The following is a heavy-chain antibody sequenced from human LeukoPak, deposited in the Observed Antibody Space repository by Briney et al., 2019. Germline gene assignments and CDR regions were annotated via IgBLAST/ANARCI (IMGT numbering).Heavy chain of an antibody. J-gene: IGHJ4*02. V-gene: IGHV3-21*01. CDR2: ISSGSSYI. CDR1: GFTFSSYS. D-gene: IGHD3-22*01. CDR3: ARIYDSSGYSFDY. Sequence: GGSLRLSCAASGFTFSSYSMNWVRQAPGKGLEWVSSISSGSSYIYYADSVKGRFTISRDNAKNSLYLQMNSLRAEDTAVYYCARIYDSSGYSFDYWGQGTLVTVSS.